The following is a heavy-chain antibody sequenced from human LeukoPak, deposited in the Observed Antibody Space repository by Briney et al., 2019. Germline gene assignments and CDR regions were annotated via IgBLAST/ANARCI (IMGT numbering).Heavy chain of an antibody. J-gene: IGHJ4*02. CDR2: IYYSGST. CDR1: GGSISSYY. CDR3: ARLRDYESSGYYPPHFDN. Sequence: NPSETLSLTCTVSGGSISSYYWSWIRQPPGKGLEWIGYIYYSGSTNYNPSLKSRVTISVHTSKKQFSLKLNSVTAADTAVYYCARLRDYESSGYYPPHFDNWGQGTLVTVSS. D-gene: IGHD3-22*01. V-gene: IGHV4-59*08.